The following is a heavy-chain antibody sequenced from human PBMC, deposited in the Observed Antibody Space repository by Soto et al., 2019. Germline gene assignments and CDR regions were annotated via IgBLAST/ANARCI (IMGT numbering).Heavy chain of an antibody. CDR1: GGSISSSSYY. Sequence: QLQLQESGPGLVKPSETLSLTCTVSGGSISSSSYYWGWIRQPPGKGLEWIGSIYYSRSTYSNPSPTSRVTIYVDTSKSHFSLKLSSVTAADTAVYYCARQPYCSSTSCYTFSNWFDPWGQGTLVTVSS. D-gene: IGHD2-2*02. CDR3: ARQPYCSSTSCYTFSNWFDP. V-gene: IGHV4-39*01. J-gene: IGHJ5*02. CDR2: IYYSRST.